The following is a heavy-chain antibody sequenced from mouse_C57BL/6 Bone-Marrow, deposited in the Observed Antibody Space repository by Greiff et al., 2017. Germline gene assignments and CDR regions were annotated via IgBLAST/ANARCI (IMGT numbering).Heavy chain of an antibody. CDR1: GYTFTSYW. J-gene: IGHJ4*01. CDR2: IYPGSGST. D-gene: IGHD2-1*01. CDR3: ASVYGNYDAMDY. V-gene: IGHV1-55*01. Sequence: QVQLQQPGAELVKPGASVKMSCKASGYTFTSYWITWVKQRPGQGLEWIGDIYPGSGSTNYNEKFKSKATLTVDTSSSTAYMQLSSLTSEHSAVYYCASVYGNYDAMDYWGQGTSVTVSS.